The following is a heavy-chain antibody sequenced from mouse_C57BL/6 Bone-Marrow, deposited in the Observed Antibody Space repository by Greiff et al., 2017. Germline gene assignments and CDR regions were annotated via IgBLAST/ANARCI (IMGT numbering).Heavy chain of an antibody. CDR3: ARGDYDYDGFAY. CDR1: GYTFTSYW. V-gene: IGHV1-55*01. CDR2: IYPGSGST. D-gene: IGHD2-4*01. Sequence: VQLQQPGAELVKPGASVKMSCKASGYTFTSYWLTWVKQRPGQGLEWIGDIYPGSGSTNYNEKFKSKATLTVDTSSSTAYMQLSSLTSEDSAVYYCARGDYDYDGFAYWGQGTLVTVSA. J-gene: IGHJ3*01.